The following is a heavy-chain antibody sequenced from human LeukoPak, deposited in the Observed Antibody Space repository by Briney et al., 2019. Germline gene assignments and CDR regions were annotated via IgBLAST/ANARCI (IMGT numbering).Heavy chain of an antibody. Sequence: GGSLRLSCTASGFTFGDYAMSWFRQAPGKGLEWVGFIRSKAYGGTTEYAASVKGRFTISRDDSKSIAYLQMNSLKTEDTAVYYCTRFKRDRGSFRFDYWGQGTLVTVSS. D-gene: IGHD1-26*01. CDR2: IRSKAYGGTT. J-gene: IGHJ4*02. CDR1: GFTFGDYA. V-gene: IGHV3-49*03. CDR3: TRFKRDRGSFRFDY.